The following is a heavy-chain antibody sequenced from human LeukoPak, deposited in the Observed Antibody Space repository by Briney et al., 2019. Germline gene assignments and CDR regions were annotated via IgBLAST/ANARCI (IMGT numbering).Heavy chain of an antibody. D-gene: IGHD5-24*01. CDR2: IKPDGIDK. V-gene: IGHV3-7*01. CDR1: GFTFRNHW. J-gene: IGHJ3*02. Sequence: GGSLRLSCVVSGFTFRNHWVNWVRQSPRKGLEWVANIKPDGIDKYYVDSARGRFTVSRDNAKNSAFLQMNSLRAEDTAIYYCATISAQTFDIWGQGTLVSVSS. CDR3: ATISAQTFDI.